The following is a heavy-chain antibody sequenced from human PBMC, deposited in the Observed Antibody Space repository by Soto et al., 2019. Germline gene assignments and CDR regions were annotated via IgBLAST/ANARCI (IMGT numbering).Heavy chain of an antibody. CDR2: IIPIFGTA. CDR3: ARDTRFWSGYPPSYYGMDV. Sequence: SLKVSCKASGGTFSSYAISWVRQAPGQGLEWMGGIIPIFGTANYAQKFQGRVTITADESTSTAYMELSSLRSEDTAVYYCARDTRFWSGYPPSYYGMDVWGQGTTVTVSS. V-gene: IGHV1-69*13. CDR1: GGTFSSYA. J-gene: IGHJ6*02. D-gene: IGHD3-3*01.